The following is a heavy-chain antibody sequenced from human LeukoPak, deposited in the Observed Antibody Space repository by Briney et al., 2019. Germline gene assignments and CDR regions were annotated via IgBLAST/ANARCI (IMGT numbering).Heavy chain of an antibody. D-gene: IGHD2-15*01. V-gene: IGHV1-18*01. CDR2: ISAYNGNT. CDR3: ARDRCSGGSCYYGMDV. J-gene: IGHJ6*02. Sequence: ASVKVSCKASGYTFTSYGISWVRQAPGQGLEWMGWISAYNGNTNYAQKLQGRVTMTTDTSTSTAYMELSSLRSEDTAVYYCARDRCSGGSCYYGMDVWGQGTTVTVSS. CDR1: GYTFTSYG.